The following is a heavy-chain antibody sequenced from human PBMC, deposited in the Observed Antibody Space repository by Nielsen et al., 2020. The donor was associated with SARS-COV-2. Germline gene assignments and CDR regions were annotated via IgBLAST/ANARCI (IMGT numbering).Heavy chain of an antibody. CDR2: ISSGGGGT. J-gene: IGHJ4*02. CDR1: GFTFSNYA. D-gene: IGHD1-26*01. Sequence: GGSLRLSCAASGFTFSNYAMSWVRQAPGKGLEWVSLISSGGGGTYYADSVKGRFTISRDNSKNTVYLQMSSLRAEDTAVYFCAKQSRGYSGSYSDYWGQGTLVTVSS. V-gene: IGHV3-23*01. CDR3: AKQSRGYSGSYSDY.